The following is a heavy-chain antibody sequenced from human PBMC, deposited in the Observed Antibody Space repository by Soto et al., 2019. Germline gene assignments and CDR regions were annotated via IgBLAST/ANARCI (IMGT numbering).Heavy chain of an antibody. D-gene: IGHD3-9*01. Sequence: GGSLRLSCVASGFTFSDYSMVWVRQSPGKGLEWISYIFVTSTIIYYADSVKGRFTVSRENAQNSLSLQMNSLRVEDTGIYYCARDKDWAFDNWGQGTLVTVSS. V-gene: IGHV3-48*04. CDR3: ARDKDWAFDN. CDR1: GFTFSDYS. J-gene: IGHJ4*02. CDR2: IFVTSTII.